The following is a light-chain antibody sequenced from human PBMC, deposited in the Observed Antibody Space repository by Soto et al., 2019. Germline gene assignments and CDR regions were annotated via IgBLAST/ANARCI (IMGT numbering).Light chain of an antibody. CDR2: AAS. J-gene: IGKJ2*01. CDR3: QQSYSIPYT. Sequence: DIQMTQSPSSLSASVGDRVSNTCRANQTIRNFLQWYQQKPGKVPKFLIYAASSLVDGVPSRFSGSGSGADFTLTISSLQPEDFATYYCQQSYSIPYTFGQGAKLHIK. V-gene: IGKV1-39*01. CDR1: QTIRNF.